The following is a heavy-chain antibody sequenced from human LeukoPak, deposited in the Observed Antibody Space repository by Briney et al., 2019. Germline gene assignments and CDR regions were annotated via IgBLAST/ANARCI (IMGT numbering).Heavy chain of an antibody. CDR3: ARAGTYDRYKVLDS. D-gene: IGHD2-21*01. Sequence: MPGGSLRLSCEASRFVFTNYFMSWVRQAPGKGLDWIATIAYDGDTKYYADSAEGRFTISRDNAKNSLSLQMNSLRAEDTAVYFCARAGTYDRYKVLDSWGQGTLVTVSS. V-gene: IGHV3-11*01. J-gene: IGHJ5*01. CDR1: RFVFTNYF. CDR2: IAYDGDTK.